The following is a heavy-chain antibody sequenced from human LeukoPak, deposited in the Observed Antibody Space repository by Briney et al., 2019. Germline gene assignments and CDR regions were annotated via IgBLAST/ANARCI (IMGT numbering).Heavy chain of an antibody. J-gene: IGHJ4*02. Sequence: PGGSLRLSCAASGFTFSNAWMSWVRQAPGKGLEWVGRIKSKTDGGTTDYAAPVKGRFTISRDDSKNTLYLRMNSLKTEDTAVYYCTTEAIVVVVAATTYYFDYWGQGTLVTVSS. CDR3: TTEAIVVVVAATTYYFDY. D-gene: IGHD2-15*01. CDR2: IKSKTDGGTT. V-gene: IGHV3-15*01. CDR1: GFTFSNAW.